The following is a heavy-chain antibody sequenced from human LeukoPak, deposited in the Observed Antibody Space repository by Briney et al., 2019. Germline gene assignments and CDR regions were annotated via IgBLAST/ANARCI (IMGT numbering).Heavy chain of an antibody. D-gene: IGHD6-13*01. CDR1: GFTFSSYA. CDR2: ISYDGSNK. CDR3: AKDHGAAAGPFDY. Sequence: GGSLRLSCAASGFTFSSYAMSWVRQAPGKGLEWVAVISYDGSNKYYADSVKGRFTNSRDNSKNTLYLQMNSLRAEDTAVYYCAKDHGAAAGPFDYWGQGTLVTVFS. J-gene: IGHJ4*02. V-gene: IGHV3-30*18.